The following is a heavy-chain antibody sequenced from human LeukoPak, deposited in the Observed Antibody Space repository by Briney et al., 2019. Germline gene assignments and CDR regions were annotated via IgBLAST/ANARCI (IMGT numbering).Heavy chain of an antibody. Sequence: SETLSLTCSVSGDSINSNNYYWGWIRQPPGKGLEWIASIYYSGRTYYNTSLKSRVTISVATSKNQFSLNLSSVTAADTAVYYCARHDCSNYFLSLPTFCDYWGQGTLVTVSS. CDR2: IYYSGRT. V-gene: IGHV4-39*01. J-gene: IGHJ4*02. CDR3: ARHDCSNYFLSLPTFCDY. CDR1: GDSINSNNYY. D-gene: IGHD4-11*01.